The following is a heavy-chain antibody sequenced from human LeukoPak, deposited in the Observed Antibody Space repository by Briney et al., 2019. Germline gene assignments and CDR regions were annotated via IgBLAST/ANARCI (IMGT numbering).Heavy chain of an antibody. J-gene: IGHJ4*02. CDR3: ARLRLWFSGVDY. V-gene: IGHV4-39*01. CDR2: IHYSGRI. Sequence: SETLSLTCTVSGGSISSNNYYWGCIRQPPGEGLEWIGAIHYSGRIYYNPSLKSRITISVDTSKNQFSLKLNSVTAADTAVYYCARLRLWFSGVDYWGQGTLVTVSS. D-gene: IGHD5-18*01. CDR1: GGSISSNNYY.